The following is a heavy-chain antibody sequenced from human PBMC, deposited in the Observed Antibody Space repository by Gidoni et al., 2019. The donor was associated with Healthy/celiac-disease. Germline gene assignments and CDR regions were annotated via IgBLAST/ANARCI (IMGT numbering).Heavy chain of an antibody. CDR3: AKGSRRRDGYNYDLGAFDI. CDR1: GFTFDDYT. J-gene: IGHJ3*02. Sequence: EVQLVESGGVVVQPGGSLRLSCAASGFTFDDYTMHWVRQAPGKGLEWVSLISWDGGSTYYADSVKGRFTISRDNSKNSLYLQMNSLRTEDTALYYCAKGSRRRDGYNYDLGAFDIWGQGTMVTVSS. D-gene: IGHD5-12*01. CDR2: ISWDGGST. V-gene: IGHV3-43*01.